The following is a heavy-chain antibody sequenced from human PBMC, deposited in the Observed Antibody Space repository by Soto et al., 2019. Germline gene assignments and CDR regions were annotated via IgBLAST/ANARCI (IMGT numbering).Heavy chain of an antibody. CDR1: GFSFDDYA. V-gene: IGHV3-9*01. CDR3: AKSTGGTANGMGV. J-gene: IGHJ6*01. CDR2: ISWNSGTI. D-gene: IGHD2-8*02. Sequence: EVQVVESGGGLVQPGRSLRLSCAASGFSFDDYAMHWVRQAPGKGLEWVSGISWNSGTIGYADSVKGRFTISIDNAKNTLYLRMNSLKAEDTALYYWAKSTGGTANGMGVWGQGTTVTVSS.